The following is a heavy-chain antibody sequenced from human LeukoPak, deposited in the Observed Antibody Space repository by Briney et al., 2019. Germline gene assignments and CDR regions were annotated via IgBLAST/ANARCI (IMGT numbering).Heavy chain of an antibody. CDR1: GFSFSSYC. CDR2: ISSSSTPI. D-gene: IGHD6-13*01. J-gene: IGHJ4*02. V-gene: IGHV3-48*04. CDR3: ARESSGIAATDKIDY. Sequence: GGSLRLSCAASGFSFSSYCMNWVRQAPGKGLEWVSYISSSSTPIYYADSVKGRFTISRDDAKESLYLQMNSLRADDTAIYYCARESSGIAATDKIDYWGQGALVTVSS.